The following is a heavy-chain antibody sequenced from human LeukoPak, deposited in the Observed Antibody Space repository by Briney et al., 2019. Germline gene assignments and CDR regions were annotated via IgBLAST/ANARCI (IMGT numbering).Heavy chain of an antibody. Sequence: KPSETLSLTCTVSGGSFSSYYWSWIRQPPGKGLEWIGYIYYSGGTTYNPSPKSRVTISVATSKNQFSLKLSSVTAADTAVYYCARSHSVWTSFDYWGQGTLVTVSS. J-gene: IGHJ4*02. D-gene: IGHD3/OR15-3a*01. CDR1: GGSFSSYY. CDR2: IYYSGGT. V-gene: IGHV4-59*01. CDR3: ARSHSVWTSFDY.